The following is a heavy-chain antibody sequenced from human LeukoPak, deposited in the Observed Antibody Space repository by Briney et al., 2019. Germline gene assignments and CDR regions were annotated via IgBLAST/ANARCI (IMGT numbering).Heavy chain of an antibody. D-gene: IGHD6-13*01. V-gene: IGHV4-39*01. CDR3: ASGLQQLQYGS. CDR1: GGSISSSSYY. CDR2: IYYSGST. J-gene: IGHJ4*02. Sequence: SETLSLTCTVSGGSISSSSYYWGWIRQPPGKGLEWIGSIYYSGSTYYNPSLKSRVTISVDTSENQFSLKLSSVTAADTAVYYCASGLQQLQYGSWGQGTLVTVSS.